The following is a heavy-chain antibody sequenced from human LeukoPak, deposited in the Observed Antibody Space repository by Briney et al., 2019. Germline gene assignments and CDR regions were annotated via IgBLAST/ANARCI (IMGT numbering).Heavy chain of an antibody. CDR1: GGSISSGDYY. V-gene: IGHV4-30-4*08. J-gene: IGHJ4*02. CDR3: ARQIIVVVPAANDGDYRELDY. D-gene: IGHD2-2*01. Sequence: SETLSLTCTVFGGSISSGDYYWSWIRQPPGRGLEWIGYIYYSGSTYYNPSLKSRVTISVDTSKNQFSLKLSSVTAADTAVYYCARQIIVVVPAANDGDYRELDYWGQGTLVTVSS. CDR2: IYYSGST.